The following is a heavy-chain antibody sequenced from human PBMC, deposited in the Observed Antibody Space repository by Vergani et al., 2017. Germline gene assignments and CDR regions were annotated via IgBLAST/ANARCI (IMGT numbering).Heavy chain of an antibody. J-gene: IGHJ6*02. V-gene: IGHV4-59*08. CDR1: GGSISSYY. CDR2: IYYSGST. CDR3: ARGSYYDILAGYSPCDGMDV. D-gene: IGHD3-9*01. Sequence: VQLQESGPGLVKPSDTLSLTCTVSGGSISSYYWSWVRQPPGKGLEWIGYIYYSGSTNYNPSLKSRVTISVDTSKNQFSLRLSSVTAADTAVYYCARGSYYDILAGYSPCDGMDVWGQGTTVTVSS.